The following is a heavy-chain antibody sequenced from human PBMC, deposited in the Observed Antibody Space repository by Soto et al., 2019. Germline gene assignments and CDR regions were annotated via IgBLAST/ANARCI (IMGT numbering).Heavy chain of an antibody. Sequence: EVQLVESGGGLVQPGRSLTLTCAASGFTFSNYWMHWVRQAPGKGLVWGSRINSAGRSTTYVDSAKGRLTISRDNAKNTLYLEMNSLRAEDTAVYYCTRRGAGFDIWGQGTMVTVSS. J-gene: IGHJ3*02. CDR2: INSAGRST. D-gene: IGHD6-19*01. CDR3: TRRGAGFDI. V-gene: IGHV3-74*01. CDR1: GFTFSNYW.